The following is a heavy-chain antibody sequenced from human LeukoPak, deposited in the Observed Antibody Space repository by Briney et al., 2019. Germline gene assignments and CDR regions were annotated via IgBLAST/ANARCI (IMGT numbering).Heavy chain of an antibody. CDR2: ISGGGGST. CDR3: ARDGRSIVVVPAADHYYYYGMDV. V-gene: IGHV3-23*01. CDR1: RFTFSSYA. J-gene: IGHJ6*02. D-gene: IGHD2-2*01. Sequence: GGSLRLSCAASRFTFSSYAMSWVRQAPGKGLEWVSTISGGGGSTYYADSVKGRFTISRDNSKNTLFLQMNSLRAEDTAVYYCARDGRSIVVVPAADHYYYYGMDVWGQGTTVTVSS.